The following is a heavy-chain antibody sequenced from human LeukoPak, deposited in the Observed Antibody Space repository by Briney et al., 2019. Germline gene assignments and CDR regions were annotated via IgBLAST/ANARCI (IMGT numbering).Heavy chain of an antibody. V-gene: IGHV1-2*02. CDR1: GYTFTGYY. J-gene: IGHJ4*02. Sequence: ASVKVSCKASGYTFTGYYMHWVRQAPGQGLEWMGWINPNTGGTNYVQKFQGRVTMTRDTSINTAYMELSRLRSDDTAVYCCARGGAGSGYGFDYWGQGTLVTASS. D-gene: IGHD5-12*01. CDR3: ARGGAGSGYGFDY. CDR2: INPNTGGT.